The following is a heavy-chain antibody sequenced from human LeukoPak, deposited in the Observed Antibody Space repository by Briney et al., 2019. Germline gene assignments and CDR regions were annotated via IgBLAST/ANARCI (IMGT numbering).Heavy chain of an antibody. CDR3: ARNYASGSYPLDY. J-gene: IGHJ4*02. V-gene: IGHV4-34*04. D-gene: IGHD3-10*01. CDR1: GGSFSGYF. CDR2: INHSGSA. Sequence: PSETLSLTCAVYGGSFSGYFWTWIRQPPGKRLEWIGEINHSGSANNNPSLRSRDTVSVDTSKNQFSLRLTSVTAADTAVYYCARNYASGSYPLDYWGQGTLVTVSS.